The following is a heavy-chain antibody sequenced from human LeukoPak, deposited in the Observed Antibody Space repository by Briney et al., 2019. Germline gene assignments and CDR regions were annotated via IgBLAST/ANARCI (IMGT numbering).Heavy chain of an antibody. CDR2: IWYDGNEK. CDR1: GFSFSNYG. Sequence: GRSLRLSCAASGFSFSNYGMHWVRKAPGKGLEWVAVIWYDGNEKHYVDSVKGRFTISRDNFKNTLYLQMNSLRAEDTAVYYCAKGYSNGYGAWGQGTLVTVSS. V-gene: IGHV3-33*06. CDR3: AKGYSNGYGA. D-gene: IGHD6-19*01. J-gene: IGHJ5*02.